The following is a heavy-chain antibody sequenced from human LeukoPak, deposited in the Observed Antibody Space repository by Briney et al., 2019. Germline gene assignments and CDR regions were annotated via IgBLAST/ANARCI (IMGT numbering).Heavy chain of an antibody. CDR1: GFTFSSYE. D-gene: IGHD6-13*01. CDR2: ISTRGSTE. Sequence: GGSLRLSCAASGFTFSSYEMNWVRQAPGKGLERVSYISTRGSTEYYADSVKGRFTISRDNAKNSLYLQMNSLRAEDTAVYYCASIPGYSSSFDAWGQGTLVTVSS. CDR3: ASIPGYSSSFDA. V-gene: IGHV3-48*03. J-gene: IGHJ4*02.